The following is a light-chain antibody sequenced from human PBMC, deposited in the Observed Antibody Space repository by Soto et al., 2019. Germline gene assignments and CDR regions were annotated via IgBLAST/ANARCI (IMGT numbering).Light chain of an antibody. Sequence: EIVMTQSPATLSVSPGERATLSCRASQSVSRNLSWYQQKPGQAPRLLIYAASTRATGIPASLSGSWSGTDFTSTTSSLQSEYFAVYYWQHYNNWPYTFGHRTKLEIK. CDR1: QSVSRN. CDR3: QHYNNWPYT. CDR2: AAS. V-gene: IGKV3-15*01. J-gene: IGKJ2*01.